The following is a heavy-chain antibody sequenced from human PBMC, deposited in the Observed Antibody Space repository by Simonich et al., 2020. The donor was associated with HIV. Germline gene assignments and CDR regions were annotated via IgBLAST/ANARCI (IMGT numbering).Heavy chain of an antibody. CDR2: IDPKSGCT. Sequence: QVQLVQSGAEVKKPGASVKISCKASGYTFTGYNMHWVRQAPGQGLGWMGRIDPKSGCTNFAQKFQGRVTMTRDTSISTFYMELSSLRSDDTAVYYCARQRGGDDAFDIWGHGTMVTVSS. CDR3: ARQRGGDDAFDI. V-gene: IGHV1-2*06. D-gene: IGHD2-21*02. J-gene: IGHJ3*02. CDR1: GYTFTGYN.